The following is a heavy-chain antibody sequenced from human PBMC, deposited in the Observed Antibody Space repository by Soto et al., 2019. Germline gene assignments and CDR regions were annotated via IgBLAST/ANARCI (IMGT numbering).Heavy chain of an antibody. CDR3: ARVERWLQNFDY. Sequence: SATLALTCAVSGGSISSSSWWSWFRQPPGKGLEWIGEIYHSGSTNYNPSLKSRVTISVDKSKNQFSLKLSSVTAADTAVYYCARVERWLQNFDYWGQGTLVTVSS. D-gene: IGHD5-12*01. J-gene: IGHJ4*02. CDR1: GGSISSSSW. CDR2: IYHSGST. V-gene: IGHV4-4*02.